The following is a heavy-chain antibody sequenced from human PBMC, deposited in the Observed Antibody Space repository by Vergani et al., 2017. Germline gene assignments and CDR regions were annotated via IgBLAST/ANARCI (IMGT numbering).Heavy chain of an antibody. J-gene: IGHJ4*02. CDR1: GGSFSGYY. CDR2: INHSGST. V-gene: IGHV4-34*01. Sequence: QVQLQQWGAGLLKPSETLSLTCAVYGGSFSGYYWSWIRQPPGKGLEWIGEINHSGSTNYNPSLKSRVTISVDTSKNQFSLKLSSVTAADTAVYYCARGKLFYQYSSSWKPMDYWGQGTLVTVSS. D-gene: IGHD6-13*01. CDR3: ARGKLFYQYSSSWKPMDY.